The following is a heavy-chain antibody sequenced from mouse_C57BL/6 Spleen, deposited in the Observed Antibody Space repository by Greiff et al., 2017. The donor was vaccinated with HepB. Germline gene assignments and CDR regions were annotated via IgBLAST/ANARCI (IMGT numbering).Heavy chain of an antibody. V-gene: IGHV1-72*01. CDR2: IDPNSGGT. CDR1: GYTFTSYW. D-gene: IGHD2-1*01. CDR3: ASWGYGNYGWYFDV. Sequence: QVQLKQPGAELVKPGASVKLSCKASGYTFTSYWMHWVKQRPGRGLEWIGRIDPNSGGTKYNEKFKSKATLTVDKPSSTAYMQLSSLTSEDSAVYYCASWGYGNYGWYFDVWGTGTTVTVSS. J-gene: IGHJ1*03.